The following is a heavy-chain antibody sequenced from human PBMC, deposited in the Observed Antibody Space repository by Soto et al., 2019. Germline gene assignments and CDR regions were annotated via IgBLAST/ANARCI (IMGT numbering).Heavy chain of an antibody. V-gene: IGHV3-23*01. D-gene: IGHD3-9*01. Sequence: EVQLLESGGGFVQPGESLRLSCVASGFTVSLSAMSWVRQAPGRGLEWVSSISGGGGSTEYTDSVKGRFTISRDNSKDTVHLQMNSLRAEDTAVYYCPKGPEYDLLTGCDYWGQGALVTVSS. CDR3: PKGPEYDLLTGCDY. J-gene: IGHJ4*02. CDR2: ISGGGGST. CDR1: GFTVSLSA.